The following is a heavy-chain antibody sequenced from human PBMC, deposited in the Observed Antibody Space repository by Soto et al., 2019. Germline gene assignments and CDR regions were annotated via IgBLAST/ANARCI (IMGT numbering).Heavy chain of an antibody. CDR2: IIPIFGTA. Sequence: SVKVSCKASGGTFSSYAISWVRQAPGQGLEWMGGIIPIFGTANYAQKFQGRVTITADESTSTAYMELSSLRSEDTAVYYCARSGYYYYGMDVWGQGTTVTVSS. V-gene: IGHV1-69*13. CDR3: ARSGYYYYGMDV. CDR1: GGTFSSYA. D-gene: IGHD3-10*01. J-gene: IGHJ6*02.